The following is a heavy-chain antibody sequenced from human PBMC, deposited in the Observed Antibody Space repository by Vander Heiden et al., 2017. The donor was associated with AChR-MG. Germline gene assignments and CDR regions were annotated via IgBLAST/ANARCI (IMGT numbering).Heavy chain of an antibody. CDR1: GGTFSSYA. Sequence: QVQLVQSGAEVKKPGSSVKVSCKASGGTFSSYASSWVRQAPGQGLEWMGGIIPIFGSANYAQKVQGRVTITADESTSTAYMELSSLRSEDTAVYYCASVNSLRDGYRLDYWGQGTLVTVSS. CDR3: ASVNSLRDGYRLDY. CDR2: IIPIFGSA. J-gene: IGHJ4*02. D-gene: IGHD2-21*01. V-gene: IGHV1-69*01.